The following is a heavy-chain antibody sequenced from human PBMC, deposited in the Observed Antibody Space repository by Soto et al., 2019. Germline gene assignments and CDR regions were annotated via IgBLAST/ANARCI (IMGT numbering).Heavy chain of an antibody. CDR2: NYYSGIT. CDR1: GGSISSGGYY. D-gene: IGHD4-17*01. V-gene: IGHV4-39*01. J-gene: IGHJ6*02. Sequence: SETLSLTCTVSGGSISSGGYYWTWIRQHPGKGLEWIGYNYYSGITYYNPSLKSRVTISVDTSKNQFSLKLSSVTAADTAVYYCASVGVTTRYYYYGMDVWGQGTTVTVSS. CDR3: ASVGVTTRYYYYGMDV.